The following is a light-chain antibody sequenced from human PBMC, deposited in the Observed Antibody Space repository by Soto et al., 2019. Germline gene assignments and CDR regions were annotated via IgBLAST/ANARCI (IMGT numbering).Light chain of an antibody. J-gene: IGKJ3*01. CDR2: GAS. Sequence: EIVMTQSPATLSVSPGERATLSCRASRSVNSNLAWYQQKPGQAPRLLIYGASTRATGIPARFSGSGSGTDFTLTLSSLQSEDLAVYYCHQYNNWPLTFGPGTKVDIK. CDR1: RSVNSN. V-gene: IGKV3D-15*01. CDR3: HQYNNWPLT.